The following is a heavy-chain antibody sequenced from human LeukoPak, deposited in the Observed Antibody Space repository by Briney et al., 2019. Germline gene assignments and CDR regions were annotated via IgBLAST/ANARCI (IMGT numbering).Heavy chain of an antibody. V-gene: IGHV1-69*13. Sequence: ASVKVSCKASGGTFISYAISWVRQAPGQGLEWMGGIIPIFGTANYAQKFQGRVTITADESTSTAYMELSSLRSEDTAVYYCARSPYYYDSSGYPLFDYWGQGTLVTVSS. CDR2: IIPIFGTA. J-gene: IGHJ4*02. D-gene: IGHD3-22*01. CDR3: ARSPYYYDSSGYPLFDY. CDR1: GGTFISYA.